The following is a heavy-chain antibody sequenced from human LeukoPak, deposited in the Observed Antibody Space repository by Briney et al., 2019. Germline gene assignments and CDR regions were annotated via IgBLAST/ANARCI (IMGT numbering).Heavy chain of an antibody. D-gene: IGHD4-23*01. Sequence: ASVKVSCKASGYTFTSYYMHWVRQAPGQGLEWMGIINPSGGSTSYAQKFQGRVTMTRDTSTSTVYMELSSLRSEDTAVYYCAREPQDYGGNRYFDYWGQGTLVTVSS. CDR1: GYTFTSYY. CDR3: AREPQDYGGNRYFDY. J-gene: IGHJ4*02. CDR2: INPSGGST. V-gene: IGHV1-46*01.